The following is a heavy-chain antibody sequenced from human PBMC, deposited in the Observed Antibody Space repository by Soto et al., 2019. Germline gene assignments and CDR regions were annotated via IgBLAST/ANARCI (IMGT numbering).Heavy chain of an antibody. Sequence: PGWSLRLSCSSPVFSFISYAMCWVRQAPGKGLEFVSSISSDGGGSDYADPVRDRFIISRDDSNNTLYLQMNSLRPEDTALYYCVPRIALVTVGLDYWGQGTVVTVSS. CDR2: ISSDGGGS. CDR3: VPRIALVTVGLDY. CDR1: VFSFISYA. V-gene: IGHV3-64D*06. D-gene: IGHD3-10*01. J-gene: IGHJ4*02.